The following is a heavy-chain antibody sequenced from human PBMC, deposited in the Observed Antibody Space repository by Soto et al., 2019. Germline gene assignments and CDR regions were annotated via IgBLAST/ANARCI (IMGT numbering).Heavy chain of an antibody. Sequence: SETLSLTCAIHGGSFSGYYWSWIRQPPGKGLEWIGEIHHSGSTNYNPSLKSRVTISVDTSKKQVFLKLSSVTAADTAVYYCARVERITMVRGAMDVWGQGTTVTVSS. CDR2: IHHSGST. CDR3: ARVERITMVRGAMDV. CDR1: GGSFSGYY. V-gene: IGHV4-34*01. J-gene: IGHJ6*02. D-gene: IGHD3-10*01.